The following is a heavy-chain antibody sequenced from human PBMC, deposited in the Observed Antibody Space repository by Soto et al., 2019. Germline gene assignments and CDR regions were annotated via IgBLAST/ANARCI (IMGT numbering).Heavy chain of an antibody. D-gene: IGHD6-6*01. Sequence: GASVKVSCKASGYTFTSYAMHWVRQSPGQRLEWMGWINAGNGNTKHSQKFQGRVTITRDTSASTAYMELSSLRSEDTAVYYCARKGLAARPFDYWGQGTLVTVSS. CDR3: ARKGLAARPFDY. V-gene: IGHV1-3*01. CDR1: GYTFTSYA. J-gene: IGHJ4*02. CDR2: INAGNGNT.